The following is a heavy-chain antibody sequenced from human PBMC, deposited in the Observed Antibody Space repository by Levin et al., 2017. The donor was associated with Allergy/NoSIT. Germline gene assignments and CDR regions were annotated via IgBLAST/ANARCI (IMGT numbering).Heavy chain of an antibody. Sequence: KISCKASGGTFSNYAFTWVRQAPGQGLEWMGGIIPIFGTANYAQKFQGRVTITSDESTSTAYMQLSSLRSEDTAVYYCASNGYCGGDCYYYFVYWGQGTLVTVSS. J-gene: IGHJ4*02. CDR1: GGTFSNYA. V-gene: IGHV1-69*01. CDR3: ASNGYCGGDCYYYFVY. CDR2: IIPIFGTA. D-gene: IGHD2-21*02.